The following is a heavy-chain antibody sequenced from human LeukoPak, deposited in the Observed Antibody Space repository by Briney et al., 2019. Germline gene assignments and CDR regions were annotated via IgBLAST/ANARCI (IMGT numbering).Heavy chain of an antibody. V-gene: IGHV3-23*01. CDR3: AKGIVVPAEPFDY. CDR2: ISHGGGTT. Sequence: GGSLRLSCVASGFTFSTYALTWVRQAPGKGLEWVSFISHGGGTTSYADSVKGRFTISTDNSKSTLYLQMNSLRAEDTAVYYCAKGIVVPAEPFDYWGQGTLVTVSS. CDR1: GFTFSTYA. J-gene: IGHJ4*02. D-gene: IGHD2-2*01.